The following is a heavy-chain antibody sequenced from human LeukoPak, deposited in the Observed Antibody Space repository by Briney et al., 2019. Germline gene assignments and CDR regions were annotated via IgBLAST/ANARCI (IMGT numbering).Heavy chain of an antibody. CDR1: ALPIADFA. Sequence: PGGSLRLSCAASALPIADFAMHWVRQAPGKGLEWVSLISGDGVSTFYADSVKGRFSISRDNSKNSLYLEMNSLRTEDAAMYYCAKESGKFDYWGQGTLVAVSS. CDR2: ISGDGVST. V-gene: IGHV3-43*02. J-gene: IGHJ4*02. CDR3: AKESGKFDY.